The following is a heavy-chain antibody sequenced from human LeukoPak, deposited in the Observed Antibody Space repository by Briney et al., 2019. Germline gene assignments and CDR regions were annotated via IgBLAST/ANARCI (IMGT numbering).Heavy chain of an antibody. CDR1: GFTFSSYS. J-gene: IGHJ4*02. CDR3: ARGSGSYYNPNALGY. Sequence: PGGSLRLSCAASGFTFSSYSMNWVRQAPGKGLEWVSYISSSSSTIYYADSVKGRFTISRDNAKNSLYLQMNSLRAEDTAVYYCARGSGSYYNPNALGYWGQGTLVAVSS. D-gene: IGHD3-10*01. CDR2: ISSSSSTI. V-gene: IGHV3-48*01.